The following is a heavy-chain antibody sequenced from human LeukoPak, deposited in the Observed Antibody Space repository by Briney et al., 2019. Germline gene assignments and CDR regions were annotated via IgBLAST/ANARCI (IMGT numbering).Heavy chain of an antibody. CDR2: TYYRSKWYN. D-gene: IGHD3-22*01. CDR1: GDSVSSNSAA. V-gene: IGHV6-1*01. Sequence: SQTLSLTCAISGDSVSSNSAAWNWIRQSPSRGLEWLGSTYYRSKWYNDYAVSVKSRITINPDTSKNQFSLQLNSVTPEDTAVYYCARDRHYYDSSGYYDYYYYYGMDVWGQGTTVTVSS. CDR3: ARDRHYYDSSGYYDYYYYYGMDV. J-gene: IGHJ6*02.